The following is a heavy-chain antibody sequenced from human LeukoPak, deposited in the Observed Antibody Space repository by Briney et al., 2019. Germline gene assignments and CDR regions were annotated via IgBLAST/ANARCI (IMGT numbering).Heavy chain of an antibody. D-gene: IGHD3-22*01. J-gene: IGHJ4*02. CDR1: GFTFSSYA. V-gene: IGHV3-23*01. Sequence: PGGSLRLSCAASGFTFSSYAMSWVRQAPGKGLEWVSAISGSGGSTYYADSVKGRFTISRDNSKNTLYLQMNSLRAEDTAVYYCARDTYYYDTSGYSLDLWGQGTLVAVSS. CDR3: ARDTYYYDTSGYSLDL. CDR2: ISGSGGST.